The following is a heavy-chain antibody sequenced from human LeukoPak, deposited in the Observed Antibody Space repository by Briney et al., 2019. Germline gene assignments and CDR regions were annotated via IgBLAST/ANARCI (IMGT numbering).Heavy chain of an antibody. CDR3: TRPDDSESFYRANHY. CDR2: ISNDGNNK. CDR1: GFSFNTYP. J-gene: IGHJ4*02. Sequence: GGSLRVSCAASGFSFNTYPMHWVRQAPGKGLEWVAVISNDGNNKYYADSVKGRFTISRDNSNNTLSLQMNGLRVEDTAVYYCTRPDDSESFYRANHYWGRGTLVTVS. D-gene: IGHD3-10*01. V-gene: IGHV3-30*04.